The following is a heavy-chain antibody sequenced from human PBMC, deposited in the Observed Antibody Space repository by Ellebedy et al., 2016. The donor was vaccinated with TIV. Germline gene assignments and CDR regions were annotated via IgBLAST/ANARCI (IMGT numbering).Heavy chain of an antibody. Sequence: GGSLRLSCAASGFSFSNYAMSWVRQPPGKGLQWVSSISDRGETTYYAESVKGRFAITRDNAENTLYLQMNSLRVEDTAPYYCARGWHQPDYWGQGTLVTVSS. D-gene: IGHD2-15*01. CDR2: ISDRGETT. V-gene: IGHV3-23*01. CDR3: ARGWHQPDY. J-gene: IGHJ4*02. CDR1: GFSFSNYA.